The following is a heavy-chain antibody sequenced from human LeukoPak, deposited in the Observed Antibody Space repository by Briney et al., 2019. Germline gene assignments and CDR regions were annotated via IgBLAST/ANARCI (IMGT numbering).Heavy chain of an antibody. Sequence: PSETLSLTCTVSGGSISSGGYYWSWIRQHPGKGLEWIGYIYYSGSTYYNPSLKSRVTISVDTSKNQFSLKLSSVTAADTAVYYCARGKPRWLVREYYFDYWGQGTLVTVSS. CDR2: IYYSGST. D-gene: IGHD6-19*01. J-gene: IGHJ4*02. V-gene: IGHV4-31*03. CDR3: ARGKPRWLVREYYFDY. CDR1: GGSISSGGYY.